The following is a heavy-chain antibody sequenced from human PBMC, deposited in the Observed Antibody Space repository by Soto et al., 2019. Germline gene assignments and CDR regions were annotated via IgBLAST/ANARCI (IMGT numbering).Heavy chain of an antibody. CDR1: GYTFTSYA. CDR2: INAGNGNT. V-gene: IGHV1-3*01. J-gene: IGHJ4*02. Sequence: ASVKVSCKASGYTFTSYAMHWVRRAPGQRLEWMGWINAGNGNTKYSQKFQGRVTITRDTSASTAYMELSSLRSEDTAVYYCARVGAEAGPYYFDYWGQGTLVTVSS. D-gene: IGHD6-13*01. CDR3: ARVGAEAGPYYFDY.